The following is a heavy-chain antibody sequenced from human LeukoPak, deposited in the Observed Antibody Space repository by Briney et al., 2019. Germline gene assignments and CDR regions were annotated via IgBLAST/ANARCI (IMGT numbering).Heavy chain of an antibody. V-gene: IGHV3-30*18. CDR3: AKEGRDGYKTHGVLDY. CDR1: GFTFSSYG. D-gene: IGHD5-24*01. J-gene: IGHJ4*02. CDR2: ISYDGSNK. Sequence: GGSLRLSCAASGFTFSSYGMHWVRQAPGKGLEWVAVISYDGSNKYYADSVKGRFTISRDNSKNTLYLQMNSLRAEDTAVYYCAKEGRDGYKTHGVLDYWGQGTLVTVSS.